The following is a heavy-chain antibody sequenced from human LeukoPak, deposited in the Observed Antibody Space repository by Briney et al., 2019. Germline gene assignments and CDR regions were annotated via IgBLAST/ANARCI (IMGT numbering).Heavy chain of an antibody. CDR3: ARSPNDYGDYRPFDY. CDR1: GYSFTSYW. J-gene: IGHJ4*02. D-gene: IGHD4-17*01. Sequence: GESLKISCKGSGYSFTSYWIGWVRQMPGRGLEWMGIIYLGDYDTRYSPSFQGQVTISADQSISTAYLQWSSLKASDTAMYYCARSPNDYGDYRPFDYWGQGTLVTVSP. CDR2: IYLGDYDT. V-gene: IGHV5-51*01.